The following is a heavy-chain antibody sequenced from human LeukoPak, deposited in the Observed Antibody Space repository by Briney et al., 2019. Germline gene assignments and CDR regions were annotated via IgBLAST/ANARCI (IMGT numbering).Heavy chain of an antibody. D-gene: IGHD5-12*01. CDR1: GFTFSNAW. V-gene: IGHV4-34*01. Sequence: GSLRLSCVASGFTFSNAWMTWVRQAPGKGLEWIGEINQGGTTNYNPSLRSRVTILIDTSRNQFSLRLSSVTAADTAVYYCARGRLFSGYRGNVGHEDFDYWGQGSLVTVSS. CDR3: ARGRLFSGYRGNVGHEDFDY. J-gene: IGHJ4*02. CDR2: INQGGTT.